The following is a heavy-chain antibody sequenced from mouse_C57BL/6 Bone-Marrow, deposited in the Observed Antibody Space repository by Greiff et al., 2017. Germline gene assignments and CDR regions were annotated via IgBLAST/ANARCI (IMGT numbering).Heavy chain of an antibody. V-gene: IGHV5-17*01. CDR2: ISSGSSTI. CDR3: ARNDYDYYAMDY. CDR1: GFTFSDYG. D-gene: IGHD2-4*01. Sequence: EVQLVESGGGLVKPGGSLKLSCAASGFTFSDYGMHWVRQAPEKGLEWVAYISSGSSTIYYADTVKGRVTISRDNAKNTLFLQMTSLRSEDTAMYYCARNDYDYYAMDYWGQGTSVTVSS. J-gene: IGHJ4*01.